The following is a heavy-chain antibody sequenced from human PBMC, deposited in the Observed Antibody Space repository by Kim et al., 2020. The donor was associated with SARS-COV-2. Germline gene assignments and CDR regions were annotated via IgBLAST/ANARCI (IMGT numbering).Heavy chain of an antibody. Sequence: ASVKVSCKASGYTFTGDYMHWVRQAPGQGLEWMGWINPNSGGTNYAQKFQGRVTMTRDTSISTAYMELSRLRSDDTAVYYCARVFSVLLWFGENADYWGQGTLVTVSS. CDR1: GYTFTGDY. CDR3: ARVFSVLLWFGENADY. V-gene: IGHV1-2*02. J-gene: IGHJ4*02. D-gene: IGHD3-10*01. CDR2: INPNSGGT.